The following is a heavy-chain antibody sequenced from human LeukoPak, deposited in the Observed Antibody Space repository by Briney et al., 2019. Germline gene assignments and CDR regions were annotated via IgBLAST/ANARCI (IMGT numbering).Heavy chain of an antibody. CDR2: ISGGGDIT. CDR3: VREDTPATANY. V-gene: IGHV3-23*01. CDR1: GFNFANHA. J-gene: IGHJ4*02. Sequence: GGSLRLSCAASGFNFANHAISWVRQTAGEGLECASAISGGGDITYYADSVKGRFTISRDNSKDTLFLQMHSLRPGDTAVYYCVREDTPATANYWGQGTLVTISS. D-gene: IGHD2-21*02.